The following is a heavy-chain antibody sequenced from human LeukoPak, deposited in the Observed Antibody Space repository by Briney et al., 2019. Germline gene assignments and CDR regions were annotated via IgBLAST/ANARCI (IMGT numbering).Heavy chain of an antibody. Sequence: GESLKISCKGSGYIFTSYWIGWVRQMPGKGLEWMGIIYPGDSDTRYSPSFQGQVTISADKSISTAYLQWSSLKASDTAMYYCARPLSDIVVVPAAPHDAFDIWGQGTMVTVSS. J-gene: IGHJ3*02. CDR3: ARPLSDIVVVPAAPHDAFDI. CDR2: IYPGDSDT. V-gene: IGHV5-51*01. CDR1: GYIFTSYW. D-gene: IGHD2-2*01.